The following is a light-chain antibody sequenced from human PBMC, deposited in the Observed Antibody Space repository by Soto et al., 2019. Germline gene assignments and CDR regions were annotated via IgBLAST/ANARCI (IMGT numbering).Light chain of an antibody. CDR1: SSDVGGYDY. CDR3: SSYTGRNPVV. CDR2: QVN. V-gene: IGLV2-8*01. J-gene: IGLJ2*01. Sequence: QSVLTQPPSASGSPGQSVTISCTGTSSDVGGYDYVSWYQQHPGKAPKLMIYQVNKRPSGVPDRFSGSKSGNTASLTVSGLQAEDEADYYCSSYTGRNPVVFGGGTKLTVL.